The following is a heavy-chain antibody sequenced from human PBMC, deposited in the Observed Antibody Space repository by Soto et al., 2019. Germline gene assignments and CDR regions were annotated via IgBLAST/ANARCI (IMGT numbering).Heavy chain of an antibody. V-gene: IGHV3-9*01. Sequence: EVQLVESGGGLVQPGRSLRLSCAASGFSFDDYAMHWVRQAPGKGLEWVSGISWNIGTIYYADSLKGRFTISRDNAKXXLXXQMNSLRAEDTAFYYCAKDMRGGSSSSRYFYGMDVWGQGTTVTVSS. CDR1: GFSFDDYA. CDR3: AKDMRGGSSSSRYFYGMDV. J-gene: IGHJ6*02. D-gene: IGHD6-13*01. CDR2: ISWNIGTI.